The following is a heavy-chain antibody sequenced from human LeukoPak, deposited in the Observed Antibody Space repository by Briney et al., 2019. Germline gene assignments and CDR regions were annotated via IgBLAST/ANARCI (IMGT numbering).Heavy chain of an antibody. CDR2: IFHRGGT. CDR3: AARSAAAPAG. CDR1: NDSISSGDYY. J-gene: IGHJ4*02. D-gene: IGHD6-13*01. V-gene: IGHV4-30-4*01. Sequence: PSETLSLTCTVSNDSISSGDYYWNWIRQPPGKGLEWIEYIFHRGGTSYNPSLKSRVTISVDTSKNQFSLKLSSVTAADTAVYYCAARSAAAPAGWGQGTLVTVSS.